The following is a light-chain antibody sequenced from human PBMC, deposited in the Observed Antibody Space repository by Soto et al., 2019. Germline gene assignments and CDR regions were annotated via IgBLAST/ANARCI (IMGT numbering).Light chain of an antibody. Sequence: EIVLTQSPATLSLSPGERATLSCRASQSVSSYLAWYQQKPGQAPRLLIYDASNRATGIPARFSGSGSVTDFTLTISRLEPEDFAVYYCQQRSNSPTYTFGQGTKLEIK. CDR2: DAS. V-gene: IGKV3-11*01. CDR3: QQRSNSPTYT. J-gene: IGKJ2*01. CDR1: QSVSSY.